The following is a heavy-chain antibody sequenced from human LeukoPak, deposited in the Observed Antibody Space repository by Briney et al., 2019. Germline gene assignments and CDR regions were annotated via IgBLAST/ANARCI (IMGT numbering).Heavy chain of an antibody. V-gene: IGHV3-7*02. CDR2: INQAGSEK. Sequence: GGSLRLSCAASGFIFSSYWMSWVRQAPGKGLEWVANINQAGSEKYYVDSVKGRFTISRDNGKNSLYLQMNSLRAEDTAVYYCARVHYNTAMVDIDYWGQGTLVTVSS. J-gene: IGHJ4*02. CDR1: GFIFSSYW. CDR3: ARVHYNTAMVDIDY. D-gene: IGHD5-18*01.